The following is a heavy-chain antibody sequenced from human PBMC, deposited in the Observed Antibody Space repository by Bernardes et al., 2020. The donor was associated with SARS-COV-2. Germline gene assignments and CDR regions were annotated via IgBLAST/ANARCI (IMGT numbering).Heavy chain of an antibody. Sequence: SETLSLTCTVSGGSISSSSYYWGWIRQPPGKGLEWIGSIYYSGSTYYNPSLKSRVTISVDTSKNQFSLKLSSVTAADTAVYYCARQIEAGIQLWFGEYSSSWFDYWGQGTLVTVSS. V-gene: IGHV4-39*01. J-gene: IGHJ4*02. CDR3: ARQIEAGIQLWFGEYSSSWFDY. CDR1: GGSISSSSYY. D-gene: IGHD5-18*01. CDR2: IYYSGST.